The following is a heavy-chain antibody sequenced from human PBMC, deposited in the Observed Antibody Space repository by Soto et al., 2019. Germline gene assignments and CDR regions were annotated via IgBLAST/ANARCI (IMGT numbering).Heavy chain of an antibody. Sequence: QVQLVQSGAELKKPGASVKVSCKASGYTFSNYDINWVRQATGQGPEWIGWVNPNNGDTGYPQKFQGRVTLSTDISTTTAYLELTSLRSEDTAIYYCAKVSRKGSAIDFDYWGQGTLITVSS. CDR2: VNPNNGDT. CDR1: GYTFSNYD. J-gene: IGHJ4*02. CDR3: AKVSRKGSAIDFDY. D-gene: IGHD3-10*01. V-gene: IGHV1-8*01.